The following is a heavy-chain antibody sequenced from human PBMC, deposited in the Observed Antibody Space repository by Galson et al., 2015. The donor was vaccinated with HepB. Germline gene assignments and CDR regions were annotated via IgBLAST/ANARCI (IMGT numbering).Heavy chain of an antibody. V-gene: IGHV3-23*01. Sequence: LRLSCAASGFTFSYYAMSWVRQAPGKGLEWVSAITPSGDNTYSADSMKGRFTISRDNSKNTLFLQMNSLRPDDTAIYFCAKVFPEKTDGWYRQALYFFDSWGHGTRVTVSS. CDR3: AKVFPEKTDGWYRQALYFFDS. D-gene: IGHD6-19*01. CDR1: GFTFSYYA. J-gene: IGHJ4*01. CDR2: ITPSGDNT.